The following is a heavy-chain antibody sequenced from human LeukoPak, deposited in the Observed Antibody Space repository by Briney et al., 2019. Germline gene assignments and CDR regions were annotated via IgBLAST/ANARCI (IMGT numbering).Heavy chain of an antibody. Sequence: PSETLSLTCTVSGGSISSSSYYWGWIRPPPGKGLEWVGSVYYSGSTYYNPSLKSRVTISADTSKNQFSLKVSSVTAADTAVYYCARHENWALLRGGFYYGMEVWGQGTTVTVSS. CDR1: GGSISSSSYY. J-gene: IGHJ6*02. D-gene: IGHD1-26*01. V-gene: IGHV4-39*01. CDR2: VYYSGST. CDR3: ARHENWALLRGGFYYGMEV.